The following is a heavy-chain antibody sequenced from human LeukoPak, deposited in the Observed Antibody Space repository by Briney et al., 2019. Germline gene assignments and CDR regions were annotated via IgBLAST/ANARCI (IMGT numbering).Heavy chain of an antibody. CDR2: INHSGST. J-gene: IGHJ4*02. CDR3: ARNSVLLWFGIDY. CDR1: GGSFSGYY. Sequence: PSETLSLTCAVYGGSFSGYYWSWIRQPPGKGLEWIGEINHSGSTNYNPSLKSRVTISVDTSKNQFSLKLSSVTAADTAVYYCARNSVLLWFGIDYRGQGTLVTVSS. V-gene: IGHV4-34*01. D-gene: IGHD3-10*01.